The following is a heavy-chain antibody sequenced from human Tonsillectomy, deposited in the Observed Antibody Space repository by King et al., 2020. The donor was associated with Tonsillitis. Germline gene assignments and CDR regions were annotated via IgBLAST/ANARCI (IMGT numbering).Heavy chain of an antibody. CDR2: MNGSGRTT. D-gene: IGHD3-10*01. Sequence: VQLVESGGALVQPGGSLRLSCVASGFSFSNYWMHWVRQVPGEGLVWVSNMNGSGRTTHDADSVKGRFTISRDNAKKTLFLQMNSLRVEDTAVYYCAREFSAGGLDYWGQGTLVTVSS. J-gene: IGHJ4*02. V-gene: IGHV3-74*01. CDR1: GFSFSNYW. CDR3: AREFSAGGLDY.